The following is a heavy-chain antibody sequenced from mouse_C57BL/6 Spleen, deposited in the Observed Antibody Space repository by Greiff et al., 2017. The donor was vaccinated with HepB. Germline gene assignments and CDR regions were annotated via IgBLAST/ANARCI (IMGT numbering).Heavy chain of an antibody. J-gene: IGHJ2*01. V-gene: IGHV1-64*01. Sequence: QVQLQQPGAELVKPGASVKLSCKASGYTFTSYWMHWVKQRPGQGLEWIGMIHPNSGSTNYNEKFKSKATLTVDKSSSTAYMPLSSLTSEDSAVYCCARSWYYGNCDYWGQGTTLTVSS. CDR2: IHPNSGST. CDR1: GYTFTSYW. D-gene: IGHD2-1*01. CDR3: ARSWYYGNCDY.